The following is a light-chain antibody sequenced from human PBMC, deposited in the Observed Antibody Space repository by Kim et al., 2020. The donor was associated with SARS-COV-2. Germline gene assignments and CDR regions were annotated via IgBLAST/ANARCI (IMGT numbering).Light chain of an antibody. CDR1: QSSSND. J-gene: IGKJ1*01. V-gene: IGKV3-15*01. Sequence: SLGERAALSCTASQSSSNDSAWSEQSPGQAPRLLIYCASTRATGIPARFSGSGSGTELTLTISSLHSGDSAVYYCQVYDDLPAWTFGQRAQGDSK. CDR2: CAS. CDR3: QVYDDLPAWT.